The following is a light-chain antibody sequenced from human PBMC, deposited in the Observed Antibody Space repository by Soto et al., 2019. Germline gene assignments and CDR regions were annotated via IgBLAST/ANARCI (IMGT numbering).Light chain of an antibody. J-gene: IGLJ2*01. CDR1: SSDVGGSNF. CDR2: EVS. CDR3: SSYAGSNNFVI. V-gene: IGLV2-8*01. Sequence: QSALTQPPSASGSPGQSVTISCTGTSSDVGGSNFVSWYQQHPGKAPKLMIYEVSKRPSGVPDRFSGSKSANTASLTVSGLQAEDEADYYCSSYAGSNNFVIFGGGTQLTVL.